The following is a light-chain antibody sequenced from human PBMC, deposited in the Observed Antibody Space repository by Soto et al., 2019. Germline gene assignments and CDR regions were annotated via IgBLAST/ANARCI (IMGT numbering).Light chain of an antibody. Sequence: EIVMTQSPATLSVSPGGRATLSCRASQSISDTLAWYQQKLGQAPRLLIHGASTRAPGFPARFSGSGSGTEFTLTISSLQSEDFAVYYCQQYNSWPLTFGGGTKVDI. J-gene: IGKJ4*01. CDR3: QQYNSWPLT. V-gene: IGKV3-15*01. CDR2: GAS. CDR1: QSISDT.